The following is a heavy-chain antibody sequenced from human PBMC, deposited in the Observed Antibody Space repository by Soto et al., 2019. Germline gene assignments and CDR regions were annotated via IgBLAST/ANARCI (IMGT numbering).Heavy chain of an antibody. Sequence: QVQLQESGPGLVKPSGTLSLTCAVSGGSISTSNWWSWVRQPPGKGLEWIGEVYRPGSTNYNPSPESRLTISVDKSKTQSSLTRTSVTAADTAVYYCARARATIAAAAIFDCWGQGTLVTVSS. CDR2: VYRPGST. CDR3: ARARATIAAAAIFDC. D-gene: IGHD6-13*01. J-gene: IGHJ4*02. CDR1: GGSISTSNW. V-gene: IGHV4-4*02.